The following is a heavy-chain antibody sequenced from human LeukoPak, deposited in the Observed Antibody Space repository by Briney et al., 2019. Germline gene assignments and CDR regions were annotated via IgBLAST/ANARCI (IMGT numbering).Heavy chain of an antibody. J-gene: IGHJ4*02. CDR2: ISGSGGST. CDR1: GFTFSSYG. CDR3: AKSSEYYYGSGSYYAFFDY. Sequence: GGSLRLSCAASGFTFSSYGMSWVRQAPGKGLEWVSAISGSGGSTYYAGSVKGRFTISRDNSKNTLYLQKNSLRAEDTAVYYCAKSSEYYYGSGSYYAFFDYWGQGTLVTVSS. D-gene: IGHD3-10*01. V-gene: IGHV3-23*01.